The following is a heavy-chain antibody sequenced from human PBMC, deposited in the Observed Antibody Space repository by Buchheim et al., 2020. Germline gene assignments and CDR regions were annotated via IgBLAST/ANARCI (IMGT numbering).Heavy chain of an antibody. CDR2: FDPSDSYT. D-gene: IGHD3-9*01. J-gene: IGHJ4*02. Sequence: EVQLVQSGAEVKKPGESLRISCKGSGYSFTTYWISWVRQMPGKGREWMGRFDPSDSYTNYSPSLQGHVHISHTKHLHTAIPQWSSLKASDTAMYYCARHSMGYFDWLNFDYWGQGTL. V-gene: IGHV5-10-1*01. CDR1: GYSFTTYW. CDR3: ARHSMGYFDWLNFDY.